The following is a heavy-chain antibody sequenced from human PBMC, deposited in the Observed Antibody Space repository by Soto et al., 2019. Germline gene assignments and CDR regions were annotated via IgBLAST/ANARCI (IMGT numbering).Heavy chain of an antibody. CDR1: GLNVTSNY. Sequence: EVLLVQSGGGLVQPGGSLRLSCAPSGLNVTSNYMAWVRQAPGKGLEWVSVIYSGSTTHHADSVKGRFTISRDSSRNTLYLQMSSLRVEDTALYYCARGYWVEGYGAGTYFDYWGQGTLVTVSS. CDR3: ARGYWVEGYGAGTYFDY. D-gene: IGHD2-15*01. CDR2: IYSGSTT. V-gene: IGHV3-66*01. J-gene: IGHJ4*02.